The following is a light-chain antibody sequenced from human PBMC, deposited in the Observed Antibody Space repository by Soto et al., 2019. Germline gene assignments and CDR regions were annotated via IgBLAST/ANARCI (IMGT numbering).Light chain of an antibody. CDR1: QSVSSSY. CDR3: QQDGSSPPYT. V-gene: IGKV3-20*01. Sequence: EIVLTQSPGTLSLSPGERATLSCRASQSVSSSYLAWYQQKPGQAPRLLIYGASSRATGIPDRFSGSGSGTDFTLTISRLEAGDFAVYYCQQDGSSPPYTFGQGTKLEIK. CDR2: GAS. J-gene: IGKJ2*01.